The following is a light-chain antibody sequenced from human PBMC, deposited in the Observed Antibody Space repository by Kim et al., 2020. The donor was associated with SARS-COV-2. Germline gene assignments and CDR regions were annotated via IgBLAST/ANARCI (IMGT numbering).Light chain of an antibody. Sequence: ASVGDRVTITCRASQGISSYLAWYQQKPGKASKLLIYAASTLQSGVPSRFSGSGSGTEFTLTISSLQPEDFATYYCQQLNSYPRTFGQGTKVDIK. V-gene: IGKV1-9*01. CDR3: QQLNSYPRT. CDR2: AAS. J-gene: IGKJ1*01. CDR1: QGISSY.